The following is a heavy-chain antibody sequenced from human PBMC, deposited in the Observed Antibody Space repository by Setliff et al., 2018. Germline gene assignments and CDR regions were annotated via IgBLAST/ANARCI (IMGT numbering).Heavy chain of an antibody. J-gene: IGHJ4*02. Sequence: SETLSLTCIVSGGSINSDDYWGWIRQSPGKGLEWIGHVEYSGTTYYNPSLRSRVTMLVDASKNQFSLRLSSVTAADTAGYFCTNWYRGGWHSNYWGQGTLVTVSS. CDR3: TNWYRGGWHSNY. D-gene: IGHD6-19*01. CDR2: VEYSGTT. CDR1: GGSINSDDY. V-gene: IGHV4-39*07.